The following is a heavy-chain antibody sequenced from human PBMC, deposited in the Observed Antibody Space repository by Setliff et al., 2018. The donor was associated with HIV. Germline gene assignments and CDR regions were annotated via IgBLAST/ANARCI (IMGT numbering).Heavy chain of an antibody. CDR1: GFTFSNYE. CDR2: ITGSGDTI. D-gene: IGHD6-19*01. CDR3: AREATPRHSSGWVYFDY. Sequence: PGGSLRLSRAASGFTFSNYEMSWVRQAPGKGPEWVSYITGSGDTIYYADSVKGRFTMSRDNAKDSVYLQMNTLRVEDTAVYYCAREATPRHSSGWVYFDYWGQGMMVTVSS. J-gene: IGHJ4*02. V-gene: IGHV3-48*03.